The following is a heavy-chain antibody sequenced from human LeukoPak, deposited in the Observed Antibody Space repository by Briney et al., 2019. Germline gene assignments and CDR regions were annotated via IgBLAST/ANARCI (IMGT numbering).Heavy chain of an antibody. Sequence: GGSLRLSCAASRFTFSSYAMSWVRKAPAQGLEWVSTISGRGDSTYYADSVKGRFTISRDNSRNTLYLQMNTLRAEDTAVYYCAKAIAAPVWYFDLWGRGTLVTVSS. J-gene: IGHJ2*01. CDR3: AKAIAAPVWYFDL. CDR2: ISGRGDST. D-gene: IGHD6-13*01. V-gene: IGHV3-23*01. CDR1: RFTFSSYA.